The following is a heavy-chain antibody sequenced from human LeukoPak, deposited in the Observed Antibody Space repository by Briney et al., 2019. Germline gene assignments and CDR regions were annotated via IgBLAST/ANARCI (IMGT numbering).Heavy chain of an antibody. D-gene: IGHD1-7*01. J-gene: IGHJ6*03. Sequence: PGGSLSLFCAASGFTFSDYYMSWIRQPPGRGLERLSDISGTNTTTYFADSVNGRFTISRDNAKNSLYLQMSSLRAEDTAVYYCARAKTTHAYYMDVWGKGTTVTVSS. CDR1: GFTFSDYY. CDR2: ISGTNTTT. CDR3: ARAKTTHAYYMDV. V-gene: IGHV3-11*04.